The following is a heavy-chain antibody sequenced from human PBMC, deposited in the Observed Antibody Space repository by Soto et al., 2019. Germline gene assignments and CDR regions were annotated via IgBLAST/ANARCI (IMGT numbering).Heavy chain of an antibody. Sequence: QVQLVQSGAEVKKPGSSVKVSCKASGGTFSSYTISWVRQAPGQGLEWMGRIIPILGIANYAQKFQGRVTITADKSTSTAYMELSSVRSEDTAVYYCAREKTGYCSSTSCYSWGQGTMVTVSS. CDR2: IIPILGIA. CDR3: AREKTGYCSSTSCYS. V-gene: IGHV1-69*08. D-gene: IGHD2-2*01. J-gene: IGHJ3*01. CDR1: GGTFSSYT.